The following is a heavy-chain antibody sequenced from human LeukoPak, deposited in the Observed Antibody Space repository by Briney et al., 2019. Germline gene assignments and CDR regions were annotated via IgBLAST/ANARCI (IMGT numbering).Heavy chain of an antibody. CDR1: GGSISSYY. J-gene: IGHJ6*03. CDR2: IYTSGST. D-gene: IGHD6-6*01. V-gene: IGHV4-4*07. CDR3: ARAGIAARGEYYYYYYYMDV. Sequence: SETLSLTCTVSGGSISSYYWSWIRQPDGKGLEWIGRIYTSGSTNYNPSLKSRVTMSVDTSKNQFSLKLSSVTAADTAVYYCARAGIAARGEYYYYYYYMDVWGKGTTVTVSS.